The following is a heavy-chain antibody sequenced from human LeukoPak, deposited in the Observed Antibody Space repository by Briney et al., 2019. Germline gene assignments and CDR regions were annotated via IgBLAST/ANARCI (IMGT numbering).Heavy chain of an antibody. V-gene: IGHV4-39*07. J-gene: IGHJ4*02. Sequence: SETLSLTCTVSGGSISSYYWGWIRQPPGKGLEWIGSIYYSGSTYYNPSLKSRVTISVDTSKNQFSLKLSSVTAADTAVYYCARVSYYYDSSGYYYVFDYWGQGTLVTVSS. CDR1: GGSISSYY. CDR3: ARVSYYYDSSGYYYVFDY. CDR2: IYYSGST. D-gene: IGHD3-22*01.